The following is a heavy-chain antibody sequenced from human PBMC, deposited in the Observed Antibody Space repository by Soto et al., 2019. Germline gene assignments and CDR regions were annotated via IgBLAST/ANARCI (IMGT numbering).Heavy chain of an antibody. CDR3: ARDERAAAGFDAFDI. V-gene: IGHV4-31*03. CDR1: GGSISSGGYY. J-gene: IGHJ3*02. CDR2: IYYSGST. Sequence: QVQLQESGPGLVKPSQTLSLTCTVSGGSISSGGYYWSWIRQHPGKGLEWIGYIYYSGSTYYNPSLKSRVTQSVDTSKNQFSLKLSSVTAADTAVYYCARDERAAAGFDAFDIWGQGTMVTVSS. D-gene: IGHD6-13*01.